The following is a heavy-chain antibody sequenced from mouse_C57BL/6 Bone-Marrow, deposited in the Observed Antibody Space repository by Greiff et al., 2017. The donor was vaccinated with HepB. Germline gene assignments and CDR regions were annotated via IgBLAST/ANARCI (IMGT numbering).Heavy chain of an antibody. CDR2: ISSGGDYI. V-gene: IGHV5-9-1*02. D-gene: IGHD2-5*01. CDR1: GFTFSSYA. J-gene: IGHJ3*01. Sequence: EVKLMESGEGLVKPGGSLKLSCAASGFTFSSYAMSWVRQTPEKRLEWVAYISSGGDYIYYADTVKGRFTISRDNARNTLYLQMSSLKSEDTAMYYCTRGEKHYYSNPLLSYWGQGTLVTVSA. CDR3: TRGEKHYYSNPLLSY.